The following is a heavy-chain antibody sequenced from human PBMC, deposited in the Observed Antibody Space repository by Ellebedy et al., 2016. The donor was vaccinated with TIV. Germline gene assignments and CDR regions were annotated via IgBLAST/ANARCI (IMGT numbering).Heavy chain of an antibody. D-gene: IGHD6-19*01. J-gene: IGHJ4*02. CDR3: AQNAQQWLVWYFDY. Sequence: GGSLRLSCAASGFTFNSYAMSWVRQAPGKGLEWVSAMSGGCGNTHYADSVEGRFIISRDNSKNTLYLQMNSLRPEDTAVYYCAQNAQQWLVWYFDYWGQGTLVTVSS. CDR1: GFTFNSYA. V-gene: IGHV3-23*01. CDR2: MSGGCGNT.